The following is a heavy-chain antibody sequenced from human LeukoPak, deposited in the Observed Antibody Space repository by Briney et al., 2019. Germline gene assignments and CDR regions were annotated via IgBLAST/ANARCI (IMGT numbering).Heavy chain of an antibody. D-gene: IGHD4-17*01. J-gene: IGHJ4*02. Sequence: ASVKVSRMTSGYTFDNYAINWVRQAPGQGLEWMGWINTNTGNPTNAQGFTGRFVFSLDTSARTAYLQISSLKTEDTAVYYCARSNNDGDYLGVGFDYWGQGTLVTVSS. CDR2: INTNTGNP. V-gene: IGHV7-4-1*02. CDR1: GYTFDNYA. CDR3: ARSNNDGDYLGVGFDY.